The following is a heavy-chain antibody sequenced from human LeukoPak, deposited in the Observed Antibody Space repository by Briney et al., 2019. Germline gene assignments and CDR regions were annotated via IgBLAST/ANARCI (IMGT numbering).Heavy chain of an antibody. D-gene: IGHD3-10*01. CDR3: ARRRGGLGSYSDAFDI. Sequence: GGSLRLSCAASGFTFSSYDMHWVRQTTGVGLEWVSGIDTAGGTYYPGSAKGRFTISRDNAKNSLYLQMNSLRAGDTALYYCARRRGGLGSYSDAFDIWGQGTMVTVSS. V-gene: IGHV3-13*04. J-gene: IGHJ3*02. CDR1: GFTFSSYD. CDR2: IDTAGGT.